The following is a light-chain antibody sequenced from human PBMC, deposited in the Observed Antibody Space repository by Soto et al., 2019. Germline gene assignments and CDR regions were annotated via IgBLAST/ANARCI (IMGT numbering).Light chain of an antibody. CDR2: GAS. CDR3: QQYGSSRWT. CDR1: QSVSSSY. J-gene: IGKJ1*01. Sequence: IVLAPSPGPLSFSPGGRATLSFRASQSVSSSYLAWYQQKPGQAPRLLIYGASSRATGIPDRFSGSGSGTDFTLTISRLEPEDFAVYYCQQYGSSRWTFGQGTKVDIK. V-gene: IGKV3-20*01.